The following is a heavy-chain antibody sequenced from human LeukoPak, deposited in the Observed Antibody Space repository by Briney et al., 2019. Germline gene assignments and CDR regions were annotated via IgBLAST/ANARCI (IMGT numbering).Heavy chain of an antibody. CDR3: ARDSSGWYAY. CDR2: LYYSGST. J-gene: IGHJ4*02. D-gene: IGHD6-19*01. Sequence: SETLSLTCVAYGASFSDYYCSWLRQPPGKGLEWIGSLYYSGSTYYNPSLKSRVTISVDTSKTQFSLRLSSVTAADTAVYYCARDSSGWYAYWGQGTLVTVSS. V-gene: IGHV4-34*11. CDR1: GASFSDYY.